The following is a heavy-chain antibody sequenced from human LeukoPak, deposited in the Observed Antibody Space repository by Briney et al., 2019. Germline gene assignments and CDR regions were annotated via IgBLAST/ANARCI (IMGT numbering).Heavy chain of an antibody. Sequence: ASVKVSCKASGYTFTSYYMHWVRQAPGQGLEWMGLINPTGGSTGYAQKFQGRVTMTRDMSTSTDYMELSSLRSEDTAIYYCARDLYSRRMDYYGSGSYFAYWGQGTLVTVSS. CDR1: GYTFTSYY. D-gene: IGHD3-10*01. V-gene: IGHV1-46*01. J-gene: IGHJ4*02. CDR2: INPTGGST. CDR3: ARDLYSRRMDYYGSGSYFAY.